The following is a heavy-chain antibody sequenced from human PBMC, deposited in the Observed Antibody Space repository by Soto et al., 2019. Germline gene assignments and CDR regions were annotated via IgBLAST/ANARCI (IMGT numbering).Heavy chain of an antibody. D-gene: IGHD5-12*01. CDR3: ARDNDDIVATKVVGGGY. CDR1: GFTFSSYS. V-gene: IGHV3-48*02. Sequence: EVQLVESGGGLVQPGGSLRLSCAASGFTFSSYSMNWVRQAPGKGLEWVSYISSSSSTIYYADSVKGRFTISRDNAKNSLYLQMNSLRDEDTAVYYCARDNDDIVATKVVGGGYWGQGTLVTVSS. J-gene: IGHJ4*02. CDR2: ISSSSSTI.